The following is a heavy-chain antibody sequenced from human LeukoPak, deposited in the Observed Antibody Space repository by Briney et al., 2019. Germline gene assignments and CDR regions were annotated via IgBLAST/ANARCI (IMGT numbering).Heavy chain of an antibody. CDR1: GYTFTSYD. CDR2: ISPNGAST. D-gene: IGHD1-1*01. J-gene: IGHJ6*03. Sequence: ASVKVSCKASGYTFTSYDINWVRQAPGQGLEWMGVISPNGASTTYAQKLQGRVTVTRDTSTSTVYMELSSLRSEDTAMYYCARDPRNRNDGFYYYMDVWGKGTTVTVSS. CDR3: ARDPRNRNDGFYYYMDV. V-gene: IGHV1-46*03.